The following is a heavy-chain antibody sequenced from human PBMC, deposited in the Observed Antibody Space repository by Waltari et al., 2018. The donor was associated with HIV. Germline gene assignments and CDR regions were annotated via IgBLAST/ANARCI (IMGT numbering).Heavy chain of an antibody. CDR1: GGTFGNYG. V-gene: IGHV1-69*12. CDR2: IIPIFGTT. CDR3: ARTDTHF. Sequence: QVQLVQSGAAMKKPGSSVKVSCKASGGTFGNYGINWVRQAPGQGLEWMGGIIPIFGTTNLAQKYQGRVTISADEFTSTVYMELSSLRSEDTAVYHCARTDTHFWGQGTLVTVSS. J-gene: IGHJ4*02.